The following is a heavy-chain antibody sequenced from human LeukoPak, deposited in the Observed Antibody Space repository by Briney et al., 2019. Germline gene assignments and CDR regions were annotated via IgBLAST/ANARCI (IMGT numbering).Heavy chain of an antibody. CDR2: ISYDGSNK. Sequence: GGSLRLSCAASGFTFSSYGMHWVRQAPGKGLEWVAVISYDGSNKYYGDSVKGRFTISRDNSKNTLYLQMNSLRAEDTAVYYCAKGGNTYYFDYWGQGTLSPSPQ. CDR1: GFTFSSYG. CDR3: AKGGNTYYFDY. D-gene: IGHD5-18*01. V-gene: IGHV3-30*18. J-gene: IGHJ4*02.